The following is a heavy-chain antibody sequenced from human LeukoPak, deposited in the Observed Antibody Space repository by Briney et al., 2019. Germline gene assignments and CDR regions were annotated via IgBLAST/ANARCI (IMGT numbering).Heavy chain of an antibody. D-gene: IGHD3-22*01. CDR3: ARPRIFTMISFHAFDI. V-gene: IGHV3-23*01. CDR1: GFTFSSYG. J-gene: IGHJ3*02. CDR2: IKSSGGST. Sequence: GGSLRLSCAASGFTFSSYGMSWVRQAPGKGLEWVSTIKSSGGSTYYADSVKGRFTISRDNSKNTLYLQMNSLRAEDTAVYYCARPRIFTMISFHAFDIWGQGTMVTVSS.